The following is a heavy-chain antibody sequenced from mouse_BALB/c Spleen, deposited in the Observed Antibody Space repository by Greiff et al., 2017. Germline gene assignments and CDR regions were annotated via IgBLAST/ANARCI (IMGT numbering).Heavy chain of an antibody. V-gene: IGHV5-17*02. CDR3: AISSQYAMDY. CDR2: ISSGSSTI. CDR1: GFTFSSFG. J-gene: IGHJ4*01. Sequence: EVKLMESGGGLVQPGGSRKLSCAASGFTFSSFGMHWVRQAPEKGLEWVAYISSGSSTIYYADTVKGRFTISRDNPKNTLFLQMTSLRSEDTAMYYCAISSQYAMDYWGQGTSVTVSS.